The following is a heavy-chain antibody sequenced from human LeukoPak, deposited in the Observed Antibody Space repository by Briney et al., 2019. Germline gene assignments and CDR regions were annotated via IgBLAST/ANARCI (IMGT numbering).Heavy chain of an antibody. J-gene: IGHJ4*02. Sequence: SETLSLTCTVSGGSISSSSYYWGWIRQSPGKGLEWLGSMYNTGITYYNPSLKSRVTISVDTSKNQFSLKLRSVTAADTAVYYCARDRQWLEFDYWGQGTLVTVSS. V-gene: IGHV4-39*02. CDR2: MYNTGIT. D-gene: IGHD6-19*01. CDR3: ARDRQWLEFDY. CDR1: GGSISSSSYY.